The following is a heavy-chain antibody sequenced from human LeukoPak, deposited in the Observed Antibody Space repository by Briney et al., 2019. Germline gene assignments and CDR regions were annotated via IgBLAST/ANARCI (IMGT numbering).Heavy chain of an antibody. Sequence: GGSLRLSCAASGFTFSTYNMPWVRQAPGKGLEWVAVIWYDGSDKYYGDSVKGRFTISRDNSKNTLWLQMNSLRAEDTAVYYCAKDSGGGYCYLDYWGQGTLVTVSS. V-gene: IGHV3-33*06. D-gene: IGHD2-21*02. CDR1: GFTFSTYN. CDR2: IWYDGSDK. CDR3: AKDSGGGYCYLDY. J-gene: IGHJ4*02.